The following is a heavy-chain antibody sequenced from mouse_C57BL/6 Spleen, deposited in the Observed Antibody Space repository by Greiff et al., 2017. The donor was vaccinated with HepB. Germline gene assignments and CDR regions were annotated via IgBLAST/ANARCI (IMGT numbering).Heavy chain of an antibody. V-gene: IGHV1-52*01. CDR3: ARGITTVDAMDY. CDR2: IDPSDSET. J-gene: IGHJ4*01. D-gene: IGHD1-1*01. Sequence: VQLQQSGAELVRPGSSVKLSCKASGYTFTSYWMHWVKQRPIQGLEWIGNIDPSDSETHYNQKFKDKATLTVDKSSSTAYMQLSSLTSEDSAVYYCARGITTVDAMDYWGQGTSVTVSS. CDR1: GYTFTSYW.